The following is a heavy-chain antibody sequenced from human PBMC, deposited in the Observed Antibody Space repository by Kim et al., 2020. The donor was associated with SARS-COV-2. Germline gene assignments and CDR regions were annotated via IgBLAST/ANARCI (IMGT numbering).Heavy chain of an antibody. D-gene: IGHD6-19*01. Sequence: GGSLRLSCAASGFTFDDYAMHWVRQAPGKGLEWVSGISWNSGSIGYADSVKGRFTISRDNAKNSLYLQMNSLRAEDTALYYCAKDNGAAVAGRVNYWGQGTLVTVSS. CDR1: GFTFDDYA. CDR2: ISWNSGSI. V-gene: IGHV3-9*01. J-gene: IGHJ4*02. CDR3: AKDNGAAVAGRVNY.